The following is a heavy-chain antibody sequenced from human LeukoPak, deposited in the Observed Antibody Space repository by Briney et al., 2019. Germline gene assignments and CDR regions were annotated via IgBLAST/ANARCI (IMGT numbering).Heavy chain of an antibody. V-gene: IGHV1-69*13. CDR3: ASSDGAHGSGRYYTMLFGWFDP. D-gene: IGHD3-10*01. CDR2: IIPIFGTA. Sequence: ASVKVSCKASGGTFSSYAISWVRQAPGQGLEWMGGIIPIFGTANYAQKFQGRVTITADESTSTAYMELSSLRSEDTAVYYCASSDGAHGSGRYYTMLFGWFDPWGQGTLVTVSS. J-gene: IGHJ5*02. CDR1: GGTFSSYA.